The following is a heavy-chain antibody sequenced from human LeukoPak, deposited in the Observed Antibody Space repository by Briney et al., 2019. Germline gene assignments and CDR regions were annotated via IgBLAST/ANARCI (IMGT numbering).Heavy chain of an antibody. J-gene: IGHJ4*02. CDR2: INPNSGGT. D-gene: IGHD5-24*01. Sequence: ASVKVSCKASGYTLTGYYMHWVRQAPGQGLEWMGWINPNSGGTNYAQKFQGRVTMTRDTSISTAYMELSRLRSDDTAVYYCARGALMERWLQSLWGQGTLVTVSS. CDR3: ARGALMERWLQSL. CDR1: GYTLTGYY. V-gene: IGHV1-2*02.